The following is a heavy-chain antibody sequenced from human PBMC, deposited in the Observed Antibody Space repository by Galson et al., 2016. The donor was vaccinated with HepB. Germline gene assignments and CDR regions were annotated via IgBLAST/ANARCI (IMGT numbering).Heavy chain of an antibody. CDR2: IYSSGST. V-gene: IGHV4-39*01. CDR3: ARLTYTRYFDF. CDR1: GDSISNNGYS. J-gene: IGHJ4*02. Sequence: SETLSLTCTVSGDSISNNGYSWGWVRQPPGKRLEWIGSIYSSGSTYDNPSLKSRVIISVDTSKNQFSLRLNSATAADAAFYYCARLTYTRYFDFWGQGTLVTVSS. D-gene: IGHD1-14*01.